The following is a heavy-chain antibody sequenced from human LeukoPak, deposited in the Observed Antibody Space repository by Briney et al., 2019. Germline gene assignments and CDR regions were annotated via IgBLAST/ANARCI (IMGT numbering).Heavy chain of an antibody. D-gene: IGHD4-23*01. J-gene: IGHJ5*02. V-gene: IGHV4-34*01. CDR3: AKNYGGNALSGYSPLGARAP. CDR1: GGSFSGYY. CDR2: INHSGST. Sequence: PSETLSLTCAVYGGSFSGYYWSWIRQPPGKGLEWIGEINHSGSTNYNPSLKSRVTISVDTSKNQFSLKLSSVTAADTAVYYCAKNYGGNALSGYSPLGARAPW.